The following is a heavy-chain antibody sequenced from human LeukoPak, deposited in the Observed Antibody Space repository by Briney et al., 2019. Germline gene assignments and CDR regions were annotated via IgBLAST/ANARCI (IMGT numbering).Heavy chain of an antibody. CDR2: IYYSGST. J-gene: IGHJ4*02. V-gene: IGHV4-59*08. CDR3: ARRSAAGSYFFDY. Sequence: KPSETLSRTCTVSGGSISSYYWSWIRQPPGKGLEWIGYIYYSGSTNYNPSLKSRLTISVDTSKNQFSLKLSSVTAADTAVYYCARRSAAGSYFFDYWGRGTLVTVSS. D-gene: IGHD6-13*01. CDR1: GGSISSYY.